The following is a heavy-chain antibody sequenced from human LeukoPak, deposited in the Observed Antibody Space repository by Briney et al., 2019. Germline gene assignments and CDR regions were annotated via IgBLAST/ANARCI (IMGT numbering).Heavy chain of an antibody. V-gene: IGHV3-23*01. CDR3: AKTARQWLEFLVEDY. CDR1: GFTFSSYA. D-gene: IGHD6-19*01. Sequence: GGSLRLSCAASGFTFSSYAMGWVRQAPGKGLEWVSAISGSGGSTYYADSVEGRFTISRDNSKNTLYLQMNSLRAEDTAVYYCAKTARQWLEFLVEDYWGQGTLVTVSS. J-gene: IGHJ4*02. CDR2: ISGSGGST.